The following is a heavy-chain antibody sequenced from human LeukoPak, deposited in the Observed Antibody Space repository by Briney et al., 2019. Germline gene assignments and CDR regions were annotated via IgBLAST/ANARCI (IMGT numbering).Heavy chain of an antibody. Sequence: PSETLSLTCTVSGGSISSYYWSWIRQPAGKGLEWIGRIYTSGSTNYNPSLKSRVTMSVDTSKNQFSLKLSSVTAADTAVYYCARESTAIVVVPAAQRGEPYYYYYMDVWGKGTTVTISS. J-gene: IGHJ6*03. CDR2: IYTSGST. D-gene: IGHD2-2*01. CDR3: ARESTAIVVVPAAQRGEPYYYYYMDV. V-gene: IGHV4-4*07. CDR1: GGSISSYY.